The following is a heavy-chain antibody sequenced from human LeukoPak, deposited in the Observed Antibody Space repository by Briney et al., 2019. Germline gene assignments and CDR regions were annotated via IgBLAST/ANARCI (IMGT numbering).Heavy chain of an antibody. D-gene: IGHD3-22*01. CDR1: GFSIRTYY. CDR2: IYSGGTI. CDR3: VRAVHHNFYSDSSGYYGDAFDV. V-gene: IGHV3-53*01. J-gene: IGHJ3*01. Sequence: GGSLRLSCAASGFSIRTYYMSWVRQVPGKGLEWVSVIYSGGTIRYADSVKGRFTFSRENFKDTLNLQMNSLRADDTAVYYCVRAVHHNFYSDSSGYYGDAFDVWGQGTVVTVSS.